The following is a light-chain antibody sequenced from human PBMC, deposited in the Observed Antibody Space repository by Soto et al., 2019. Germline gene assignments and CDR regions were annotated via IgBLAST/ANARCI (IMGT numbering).Light chain of an antibody. V-gene: IGKV1-5*03. J-gene: IGKJ1*01. CDR1: QTIINW. CDR2: KAS. CDR3: QQYHTYWWT. Sequence: DIQMTQSPSTPSASVGDRVTITCRASQTIINWLAWYQQKPGKAPKLLIYKASTLEGEVPSRFSGSGSETEFTLTINSLQPDDSATYYCQQYHTYWWTFGQGTKVDIK.